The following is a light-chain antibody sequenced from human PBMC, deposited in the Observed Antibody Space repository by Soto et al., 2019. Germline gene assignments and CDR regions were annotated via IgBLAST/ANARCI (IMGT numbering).Light chain of an antibody. CDR2: EVI. CDR1: SSDVGGYNY. Sequence: QSVLTQPASVSGSPGQSSTISCTGTSSDVGGYNYVSWYQQHPGKAPKLIICEVINRPSGVSNRFSGSKSGNTASLTISGLQSEDEADYYCSSYTSRSTLVFGTGTKLTVL. J-gene: IGLJ1*01. CDR3: SSYTSRSTLV. V-gene: IGLV2-14*01.